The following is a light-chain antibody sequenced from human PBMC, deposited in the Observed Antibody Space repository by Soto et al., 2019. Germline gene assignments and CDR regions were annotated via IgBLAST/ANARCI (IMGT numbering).Light chain of an antibody. V-gene: IGKV1-5*01. J-gene: IGKJ1*01. CDR2: DPS. CDR3: KQYNSYWT. Sequence: DIQMTQSPSTLSASVGDRVTITCRASQSISSWLDWYQQKPGKDPKILIYDPSSFESGVPSRFSVNGSGTEITLTISSLQPDDFATYYCKQYNSYWTFGQGTKVEIK. CDR1: QSISSW.